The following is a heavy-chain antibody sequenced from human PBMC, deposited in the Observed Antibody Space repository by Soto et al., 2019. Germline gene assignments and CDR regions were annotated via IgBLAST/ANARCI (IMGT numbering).Heavy chain of an antibody. CDR3: VRGCDRSHCRCYIAV. J-gene: IGHJ6*03. CDR2: IKQDAIDY. Sequence: EVLLVESGGGLVQPVGSLRLSCAASGFSFSTYWMSWVRLAPGTGLEWVATIKQDAIDYYHADSVKGRFAISRDNAENSLYLQMTSLRPDHTAVYYCVRGCDRSHCRCYIAVWGTGTTVTVSS. V-gene: IGHV3-7*01. D-gene: IGHD3-22*01. CDR1: GFSFSTYW.